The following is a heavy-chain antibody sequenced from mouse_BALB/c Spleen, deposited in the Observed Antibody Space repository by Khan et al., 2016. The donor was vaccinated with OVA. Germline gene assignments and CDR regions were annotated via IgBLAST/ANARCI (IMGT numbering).Heavy chain of an antibody. CDR1: GYTFTTYW. CDR3: ARDRIDY. CDR2: INPTSAYT. V-gene: IGHV1-7*01. J-gene: IGHJ2*01. Sequence: QVRLQQSGAELAKPGASVKMSCKASGYTFTTYWMHWVKQRPGQGLEWIGYINPTSAYTDYNEKFKDKATLSADKSSSTAYMQLSSLTSEDSAVYYGARDRIDYWGQGTTLTVSS.